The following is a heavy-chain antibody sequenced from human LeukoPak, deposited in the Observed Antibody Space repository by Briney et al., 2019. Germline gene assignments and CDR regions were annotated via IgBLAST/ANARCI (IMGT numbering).Heavy chain of an antibody. CDR3: ARLGYCTNGICYVSEY. V-gene: IGHV5-51*01. CDR2: VYPGDSDT. J-gene: IGHJ4*02. Sequence: GESLKISCKGSGYRFISYWIGWVRQMPGKGLKWIGIVYPGDSDTRYSPSFQGQVTISVDKSISTAYVQWSSLKASDTAMYYCARLGYCTNGICYVSEYWGQGTLVTVSS. CDR1: GYRFISYW. D-gene: IGHD2-8*01.